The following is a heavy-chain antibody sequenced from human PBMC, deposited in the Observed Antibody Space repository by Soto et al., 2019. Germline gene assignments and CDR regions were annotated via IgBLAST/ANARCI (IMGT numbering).Heavy chain of an antibody. V-gene: IGHV4-59*08. J-gene: IGHJ4*02. Sequence: PSETLSLTCTVSGGSISSYYWSWIRQPPGKGLEWIGYIYNSGSTNYNPSLKSRVTISVDTSKNQFSLKLSSVTAADTAVYYCARHTPAISISDHWGQGTLVTVSS. CDR2: IYNSGST. CDR1: GGSISSYY. D-gene: IGHD2-15*01. CDR3: ARHTPAISISDH.